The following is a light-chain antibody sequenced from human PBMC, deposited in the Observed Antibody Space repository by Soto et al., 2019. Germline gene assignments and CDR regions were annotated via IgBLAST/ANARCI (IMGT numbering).Light chain of an antibody. J-gene: IGLJ2*01. CDR3: SSYTSSSTLGV. CDR2: DVS. CDR1: SSDVAGYNY. V-gene: IGLV2-14*01. Sequence: QSVLTQPASVSGSPGQSITLSRTGTSSDVAGYNYVSCYQQHPGKAPKLMIYDVSNRPSGVSNRFSGSKSGNTASLTISGLQAEDEADYYCSSYTSSSTLGVFGGGTKLTVL.